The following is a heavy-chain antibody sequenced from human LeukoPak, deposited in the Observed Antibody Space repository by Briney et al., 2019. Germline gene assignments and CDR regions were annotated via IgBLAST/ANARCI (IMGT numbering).Heavy chain of an antibody. CDR1: GFTFSSFS. J-gene: IGHJ4*02. D-gene: IGHD1-1*01. CDR3: AKDFVRYNIQFDY. V-gene: IGHV3-23*01. CDR2: ISGGGAGT. Sequence: GGSLRLSCAASGFTFSSFSMSWVRQAPGKGLEWVSSISGGGAGTYYADSVRGRFTISRDNSKNTLYLQMNSLRAEDTALYYCAKDFVRYNIQFDYWGQGALVTVSS.